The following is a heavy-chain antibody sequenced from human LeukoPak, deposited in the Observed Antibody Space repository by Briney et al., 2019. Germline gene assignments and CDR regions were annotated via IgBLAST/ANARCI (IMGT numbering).Heavy chain of an antibody. D-gene: IGHD3-10*01. CDR1: GASISNYY. V-gene: IGHV4-59*01. Sequence: SETLSLTCNVSGASISNYYWSWIRQPPGKGLEWIGYIYYSVSTNYNPSFKSRVTISIDTSKNQFSLKLSSVTAADTAVYYCARDLPRSGRDAFDIWGQGTMVTVSS. J-gene: IGHJ3*02. CDR3: ARDLPRSGRDAFDI. CDR2: IYYSVST.